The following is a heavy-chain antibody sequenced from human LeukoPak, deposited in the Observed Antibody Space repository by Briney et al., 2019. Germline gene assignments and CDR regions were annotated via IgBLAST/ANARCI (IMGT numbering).Heavy chain of an antibody. J-gene: IGHJ3*02. CDR1: GYTFTSYA. Sequence: ASVKVSCKASGYTFTSYAMHWVRQAPGQRLEWMGWINAGNGNTKYSQKFQGRVTITRDTSASTAYMELSSLRSEDTAVYYCARSPFGRYAFDIWGQGTMVTVSS. D-gene: IGHD3-10*01. V-gene: IGHV1-3*01. CDR2: INAGNGNT. CDR3: ARSPFGRYAFDI.